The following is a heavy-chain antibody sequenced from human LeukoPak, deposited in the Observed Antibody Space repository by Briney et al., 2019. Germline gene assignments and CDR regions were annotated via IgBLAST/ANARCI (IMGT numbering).Heavy chain of an antibody. Sequence: SETLSLTCIVSGDSVTNHYWSLIRQPPGKGLEWIGYIYYSGSINYNPSLKSRVTISVDTSRNQFSMKLNSVTAADTAVYYCAGSGGLANQGAVFDYWGQGTLVTVSS. D-gene: IGHD3-10*01. V-gene: IGHV4-59*02. CDR1: GDSVTNHY. CDR2: IYYSGSI. CDR3: AGSGGLANQGAVFDY. J-gene: IGHJ4*02.